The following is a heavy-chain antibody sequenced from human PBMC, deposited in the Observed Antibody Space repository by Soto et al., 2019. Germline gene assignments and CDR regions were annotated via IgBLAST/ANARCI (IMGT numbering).Heavy chain of an antibody. CDR1: GFTFSSSA. CDR3: ARRASR. J-gene: IGHJ3*01. D-gene: IGHD5-12*01. Sequence: EVQLVESGGGLVQPGGSLRLSCAVSGFTFSSSAMYWVRQAPGKGLEWISYIHPSGQPIFYADSVKGRFTISRDNANKAVFYQMNNRGAKAAAGYYGARRASRWGQGTMVTVTS. V-gene: IGHV3-48*03. CDR2: IHPSGQPI.